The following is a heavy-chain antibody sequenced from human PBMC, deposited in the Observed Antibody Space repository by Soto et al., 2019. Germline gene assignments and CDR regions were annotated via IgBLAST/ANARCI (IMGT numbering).Heavy chain of an antibody. Sequence: QITLKESGPTLVRPTQTLTLTCAFSGFSLSTSGMGVGWIRQPPGKALEWLAVIYWDDSKHYSPSLRSRLTITKDTSKNQVVLTMTNRDPMDTGTYYCAHKGPEDWPLDYWGQGTLVTVSS. V-gene: IGHV2-5*02. D-gene: IGHD3-9*01. CDR3: AHKGPEDWPLDY. CDR2: IYWDDSK. CDR1: GFSLSTSGMG. J-gene: IGHJ4*02.